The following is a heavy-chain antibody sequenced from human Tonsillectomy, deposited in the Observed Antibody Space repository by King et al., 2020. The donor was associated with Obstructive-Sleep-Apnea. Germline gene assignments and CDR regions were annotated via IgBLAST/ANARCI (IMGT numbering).Heavy chain of an antibody. CDR2: IFSNDEK. Sequence: VTLKESGPVLVKPTETLTLTCTVSGFSLTNPRMGVSWIREPPGKALEWLAHIFSNDEKSYNTSLKSRLTISKDTSKNQVVLTMTNMDPVDTATYYCARGGLYVGADYWGQGTLVTVSS. CDR1: GFSLTNPRMG. CDR3: ARGGLYVGADY. J-gene: IGHJ4*02. D-gene: IGHD2-8*01. V-gene: IGHV2-26*01.